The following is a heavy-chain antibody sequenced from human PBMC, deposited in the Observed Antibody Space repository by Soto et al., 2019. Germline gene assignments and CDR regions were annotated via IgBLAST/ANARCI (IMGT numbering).Heavy chain of an antibody. D-gene: IGHD3-3*01. CDR2: ISGSGDST. Sequence: GGSRRRSCAASGFTFSRYAMTWVREAPGKGLVWVSAISGSGDSTYYADSVKGRFTISRANSQNTLYLLMTSLRAEDTGVYYCANDVAALEWLYHHGLDVWGQGTTVTF. J-gene: IGHJ6*02. CDR1: GFTFSRYA. CDR3: ANDVAALEWLYHHGLDV. V-gene: IGHV3-23*01.